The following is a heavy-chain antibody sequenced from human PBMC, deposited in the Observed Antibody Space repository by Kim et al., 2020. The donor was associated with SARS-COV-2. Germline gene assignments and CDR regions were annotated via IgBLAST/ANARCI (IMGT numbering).Heavy chain of an antibody. Sequence: VKGRFTISRDNYENTLYLQMNSLRPEDTSVYYCARAGAYDISGYYGVFHHWGQGALVTVSS. V-gene: IGHV3-74*01. CDR3: ARAGAYDISGYYGVFHH. D-gene: IGHD3-22*01. J-gene: IGHJ1*01.